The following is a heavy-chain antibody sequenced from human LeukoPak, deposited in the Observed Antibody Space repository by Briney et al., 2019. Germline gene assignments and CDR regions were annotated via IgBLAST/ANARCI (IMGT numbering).Heavy chain of an antibody. CDR1: GFTFSSYG. D-gene: IGHD6-13*01. CDR2: IRYDGSNK. J-gene: IGHJ5*02. CDR3: AKVGGSSYYGGGP. V-gene: IGHV3-30*02. Sequence: AGGSLRLSCAASGFTFSSYGMHWVRQAPGKGLEWVALIRYDGSNKYYADSVKGRFTISRDNSKNTLYLQMNSLRAEDTAVYYCAKVGGSSYYGGGPWGQGTLVTVSS.